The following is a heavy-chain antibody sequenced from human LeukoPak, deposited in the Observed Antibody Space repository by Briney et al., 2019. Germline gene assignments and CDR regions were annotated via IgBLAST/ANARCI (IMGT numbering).Heavy chain of an antibody. J-gene: IGHJ6*02. D-gene: IGHD1-7*01. CDR3: ARDLITGTTGEVDYYYGMDV. CDR2: INPSGGST. Sequence: ASVTVSCKASGYTFTSYYMHWVRQAPGQGLEWMGIINPSGGSTSYAQKFQGRATMTRDTSTSTVYMELSSLRSEDTAVYYCARDLITGTTGEVDYYYGMDVWGQGTTVTVSS. CDR1: GYTFTSYY. V-gene: IGHV1-46*01.